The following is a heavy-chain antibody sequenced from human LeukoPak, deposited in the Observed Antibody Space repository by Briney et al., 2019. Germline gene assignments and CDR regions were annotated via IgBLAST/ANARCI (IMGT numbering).Heavy chain of an antibody. D-gene: IGHD3-16*02. J-gene: IGHJ5*01. CDR1: GGSIGTSAYY. V-gene: IGHV4-31*03. CDR3: ARGRYSYGWNDS. Sequence: PSETLSLTCTVSGGSIGTSAYYWHWLRQHPGKGLEWIGFISDSGSTLYNASLKSRISISSDTSKNQFSLKLTSVTAADMAVYYCARGRYSYGWNDSWGQGTLVTVSS. CDR2: ISDSGST.